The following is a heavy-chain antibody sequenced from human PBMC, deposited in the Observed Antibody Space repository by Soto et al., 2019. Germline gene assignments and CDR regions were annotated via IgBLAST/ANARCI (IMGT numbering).Heavy chain of an antibody. Sequence: PSETLSLTCTVSGASITSGGYSWSWIRQHPGKGLEWIGYIYDSGTTYYNPSLKSQFSISVDRSKNQFSLKLSSVTAADTAVYYCARGQGAAAGHSNFDYWGQGALVTVSS. CDR2: IYDSGTT. V-gene: IGHV4-30-2*01. J-gene: IGHJ4*02. D-gene: IGHD6-13*01. CDR1: GASITSGGYS. CDR3: ARGQGAAAGHSNFDY.